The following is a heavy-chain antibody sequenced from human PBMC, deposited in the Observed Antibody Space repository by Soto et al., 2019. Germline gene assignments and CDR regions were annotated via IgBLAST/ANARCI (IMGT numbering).Heavy chain of an antibody. CDR2: ISGYNGNT. J-gene: IGHJ5*02. V-gene: IGHV1-18*01. CDR1: GYTFTSYG. D-gene: IGHD1-7*01. CDR3: AGDRGYNWNYGWFDP. Sequence: QVQLEQSGAEVKKPGASVKVSCKASGYTFTSYGISWVRQAPGQGLEWMGRISGYNGNTNYAQKFQGRVTMTTDTSTGAAYMELGSLRSDDTAVYYCAGDRGYNWNYGWFDPWGQGTLVTVSS.